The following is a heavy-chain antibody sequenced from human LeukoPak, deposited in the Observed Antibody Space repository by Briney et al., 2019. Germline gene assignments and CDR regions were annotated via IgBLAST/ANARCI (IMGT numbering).Heavy chain of an antibody. CDR3: ARAPIAYCGGDCYNYYYGMDV. Sequence: SVKVSCKASGGTFSSYAISWVRQAPGQGLEWMGRIIPILGIANYAQKFQGRVTITADKSTSTAYMELSSLRSEDTAVYYCARAPIAYCGGDCYNYYYGMDVWGQGTTVTVSS. J-gene: IGHJ6*02. CDR2: IIPILGIA. CDR1: GGTFSSYA. D-gene: IGHD2-21*02. V-gene: IGHV1-69*04.